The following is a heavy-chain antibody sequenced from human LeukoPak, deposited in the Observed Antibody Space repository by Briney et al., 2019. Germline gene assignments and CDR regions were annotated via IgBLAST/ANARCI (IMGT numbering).Heavy chain of an antibody. CDR3: ARLDYYDSSGYSV. J-gene: IGHJ4*02. D-gene: IGHD3-22*01. Sequence: PGGSLRLSCAASGFTVSSNYMSWVRQAPGKGLEWVSAISGSGGSTYYADSVKGRFTISRDNSKNTLYLQMNSLRAEDTAVYYCARLDYYDSSGYSVWGQGTLVTVSS. CDR2: ISGSGGST. CDR1: GFTVSSNY. V-gene: IGHV3-23*01.